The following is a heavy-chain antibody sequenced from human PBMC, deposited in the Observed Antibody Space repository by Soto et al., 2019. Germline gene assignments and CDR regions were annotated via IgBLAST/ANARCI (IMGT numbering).Heavy chain of an antibody. V-gene: IGHV3-21*06. J-gene: IGHJ4*02. Sequence: EVQLVESGGGLVKPGGSLTLSCAASGFTFSISTMNWVRQAPGKRLEWVSSISSGTTYSYYADSVKGRFSISRDNAKSSLYLQMNSLRVDDTAVYYCATGDGTGLHSSGWSPRFWGQGTLVTVSS. CDR3: ATGDGTGLHSSGWSPRF. CDR2: ISSGTTYS. D-gene: IGHD6-13*01. CDR1: GFTFSIST.